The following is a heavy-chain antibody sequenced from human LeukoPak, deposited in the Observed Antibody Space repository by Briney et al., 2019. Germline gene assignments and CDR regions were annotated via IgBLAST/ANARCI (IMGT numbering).Heavy chain of an antibody. D-gene: IGHD3-10*01. CDR3: ARKSASGNYPLDY. V-gene: IGHV3-11*01. J-gene: IGHJ4*02. CDR2: IGRGGDDK. Sequence: GGSLRLSCAGSGFIFSDYYMSWIRQSPGKGLEWLSHIGRGGDDKNYADSVKGRFTISRDNAKNTVFLQMSSLRAEDTALYYCARKSASGNYPLDYWGQGTLVTVSS. CDR1: GFIFSDYY.